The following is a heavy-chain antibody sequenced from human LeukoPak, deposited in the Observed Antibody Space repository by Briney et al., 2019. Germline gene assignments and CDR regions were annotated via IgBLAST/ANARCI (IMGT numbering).Heavy chain of an antibody. V-gene: IGHV4-31*03. CDR2: IHHSGST. Sequence: SRTLSLTCTVSGVSISSAGYFWTWICQHPGKGLEWIGYIHHSGSTSYNPSLKSRLTISADTSKNQFSLKLNSVTAADTAVYYCARNFHGDPVTYYLDYWGHGTLVTVSS. CDR3: ARNFHGDPVTYYLDY. J-gene: IGHJ4*01. D-gene: IGHD2-21*02. CDR1: GVSISSAGYF.